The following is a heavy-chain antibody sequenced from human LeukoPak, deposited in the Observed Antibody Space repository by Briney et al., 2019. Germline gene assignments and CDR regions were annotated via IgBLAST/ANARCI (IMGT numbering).Heavy chain of an antibody. D-gene: IGHD5-18*01. Sequence: ASVKVSCKASGYTFTGYYMHWVRQAPGQGLEWMGWINTNSCGTNYAHKFQGRVTITRDTSISTAYMELSRLRSDYTAVYYCAREGLQLADYWGQGTLVSVSS. J-gene: IGHJ4*02. CDR1: GYTFTGYY. CDR3: AREGLQLADY. CDR2: INTNSCGT. V-gene: IGHV1-2*02.